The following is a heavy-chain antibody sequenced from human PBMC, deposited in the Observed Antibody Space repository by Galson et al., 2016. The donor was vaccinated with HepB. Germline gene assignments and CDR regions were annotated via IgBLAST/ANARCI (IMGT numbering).Heavy chain of an antibody. J-gene: IGHJ4*02. CDR1: GFTFSPYG. CDR3: AKDRGGGIPPSMLGSFDY. V-gene: IGHV3-33*06. Sequence: SLRLSCAASGFTFSPYGMHWVRQAPGKGLEGVAIIWSDGKTKFYADSVKGRFNVSRDNSKNTLYLQMNSLRTEDTALYYCAKDRGGGIPPSMLGSFDYWGQGALVTVSS. D-gene: IGHD2-2*01. CDR2: IWSDGKTK.